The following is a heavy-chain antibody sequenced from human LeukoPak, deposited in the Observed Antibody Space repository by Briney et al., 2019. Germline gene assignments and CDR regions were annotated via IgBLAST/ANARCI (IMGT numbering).Heavy chain of an antibody. D-gene: IGHD6-19*01. CDR1: GFTFSDYY. CDR2: ISGSSSYT. J-gene: IGHJ4*02. CDR3: AKGFSSVWSFFDY. Sequence: GGSLRLSCAASGFTFSDYYMSWIRQAPGKGLEWVSYISGSSSYTDYADSVKGRLTISRDNAKNSLYLQMNSLRAEDTAVYYCAKGFSSVWSFFDYWGQGTLVTVSS. V-gene: IGHV3-11*06.